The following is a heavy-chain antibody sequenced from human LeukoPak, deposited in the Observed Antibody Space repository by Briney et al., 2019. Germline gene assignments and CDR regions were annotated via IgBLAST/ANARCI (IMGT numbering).Heavy chain of an antibody. Sequence: GESLRLSCAASGFTFTPFTMNWVRQAPGKGREWVASISGTGTYIYYADSMKGRFTISRDNGKKSLYLQMNSLRADDKAVYYCARGLVVTGTLDCWGQATLVTVSS. CDR1: GFTFTPFT. CDR2: ISGTGTYI. D-gene: IGHD6-19*01. V-gene: IGHV3-21*01. CDR3: ARGLVVTGTLDC. J-gene: IGHJ4*02.